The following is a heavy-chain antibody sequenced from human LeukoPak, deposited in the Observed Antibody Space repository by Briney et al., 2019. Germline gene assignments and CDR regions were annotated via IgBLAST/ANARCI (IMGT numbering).Heavy chain of an antibody. CDR3: ARAIEVGAMTPFDY. CDR2: IYYSGST. J-gene: IGHJ4*02. V-gene: IGHV4-39*07. CDR1: GGSISSSSYY. D-gene: IGHD1-26*01. Sequence: SETLSLTCTVSGGSISSSSYYWDWIRQPPGKGLEWIGSIYYSGSTYYNPSLKSRVTISVDTSKNQFSLKLTSVTAADTAVYYCARAIEVGAMTPFDYWGQGTLVTVSS.